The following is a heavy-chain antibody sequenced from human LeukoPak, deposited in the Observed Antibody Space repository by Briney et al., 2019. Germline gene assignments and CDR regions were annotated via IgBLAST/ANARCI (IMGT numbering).Heavy chain of an antibody. CDR2: IIPIFGTA. CDR1: GGTFSSYA. J-gene: IGHJ4*02. CDR3: ATVIAAAGTTSDY. D-gene: IGHD6-13*01. V-gene: IGHV1-69*05. Sequence: WASVKVSCKASGGTFSSYAISWVRQAPGQGLEWMGRIIPIFGTANYAQKFQGRVTITTDESTSTAYMELSSLRSEDTAVYYCATVIAAAGTTSDYWGQGTLVTVSS.